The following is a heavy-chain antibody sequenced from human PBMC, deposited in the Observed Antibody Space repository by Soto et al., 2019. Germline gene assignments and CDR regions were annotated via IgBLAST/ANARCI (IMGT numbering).Heavy chain of an antibody. CDR1: GYTFTSYY. CDR3: ARDRPTTWIQLWSGGDY. V-gene: IGHV1-46*01. Sequence: ASVKVSCKTSGYTFTSYYMHWVRQAPGQGLEWMGIINPSGGSTSYAQKFQGRVTMTRDTSTSTVYMELSSLRSEDTAVYYCARDRPTTWIQLWSGGDYWGQGTLVTVSS. D-gene: IGHD5-18*01. CDR2: INPSGGST. J-gene: IGHJ4*02.